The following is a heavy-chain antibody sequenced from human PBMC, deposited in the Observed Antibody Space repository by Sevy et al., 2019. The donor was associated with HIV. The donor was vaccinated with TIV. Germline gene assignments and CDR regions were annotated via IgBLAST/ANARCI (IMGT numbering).Heavy chain of an antibody. Sequence: SETLSLTCAVSGGSISSGGYSWSWIRQPPGKGLEWIGYIYHSGSTYYNPSLKSRVTISVDRSKNQFSLKLSSVTAADTAVYYCARGDGPGDYYYMDVWGKGTTVTVSS. J-gene: IGHJ6*03. CDR3: ARGDGPGDYYYMDV. CDR2: IYHSGST. D-gene: IGHD3-10*01. V-gene: IGHV4-30-2*01. CDR1: GGSISSGGYS.